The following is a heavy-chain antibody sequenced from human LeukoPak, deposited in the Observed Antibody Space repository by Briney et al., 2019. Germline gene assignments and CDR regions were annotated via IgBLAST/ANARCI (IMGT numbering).Heavy chain of an antibody. CDR1: GYSINSGYF. V-gene: IGHV4-38-2*02. CDR2: IYHSGSN. Sequence: PSETLSLTCTVSGYSINSGYFWGWIRQPPGKGPVWIWGIYHSGSNYYNPSLKSRVTISADTSKNQFSLKVTSVTAAETAVYYCARGPVHCTSTACRGVFDHWRQGILVRVSS. D-gene: IGHD2-2*01. J-gene: IGHJ4*02. CDR3: ARGPVHCTSTACRGVFDH.